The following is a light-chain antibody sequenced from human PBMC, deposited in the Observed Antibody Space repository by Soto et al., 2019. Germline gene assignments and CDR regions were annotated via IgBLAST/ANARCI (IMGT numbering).Light chain of an antibody. Sequence: QSVLTQPASVSGSPGQSITISCSGTDNDVGAYNHVSWYQQHPGKAPKLMIYEVNNRPSGVSDRFSGSKSGNTASLTISGLQAEDEAEYWCSSYTISSTRYVFGTGTKLTVL. CDR2: EVN. CDR3: SSYTISSTRYV. J-gene: IGLJ1*01. CDR1: DNDVGAYNH. V-gene: IGLV2-14*01.